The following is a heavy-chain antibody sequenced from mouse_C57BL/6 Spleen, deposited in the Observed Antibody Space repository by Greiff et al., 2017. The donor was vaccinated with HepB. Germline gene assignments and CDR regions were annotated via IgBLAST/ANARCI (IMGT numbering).Heavy chain of an antibody. Sequence: QVQLQQSGAELVMPGASVKLSCKASGYTFTSYWMHWVKQRPGQGLEWIGEIDPSDSYTNYNQKFKGKSTLTVDKSSSTAYMQLSSLTSEDSAVYYCARYGSLWYFDVWGTGTTVTVSS. V-gene: IGHV1-69*01. CDR1: GYTFTSYW. CDR2: IDPSDSYT. D-gene: IGHD1-1*01. CDR3: ARYGSLWYFDV. J-gene: IGHJ1*03.